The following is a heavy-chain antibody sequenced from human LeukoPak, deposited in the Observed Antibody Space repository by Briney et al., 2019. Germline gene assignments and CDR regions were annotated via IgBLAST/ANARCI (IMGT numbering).Heavy chain of an antibody. Sequence: GRSLRLSCAASGFTFDDYAMHWVRQAPGKGLEWVSGISWNSGSIGYADSVKGRFTISRDNAKNSLYLQMNSLRAEDTALYYCAKDTPYYYGIDVWGQGTTVTVSS. V-gene: IGHV3-9*01. CDR2: ISWNSGSI. CDR1: GFTFDDYA. CDR3: AKDTPYYYGIDV. J-gene: IGHJ6*02.